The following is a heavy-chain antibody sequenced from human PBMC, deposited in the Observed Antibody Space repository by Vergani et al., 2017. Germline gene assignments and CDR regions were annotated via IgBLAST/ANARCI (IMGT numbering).Heavy chain of an antibody. CDR3: ARGSDISSWYADNWFDP. D-gene: IGHD6-13*01. CDR2: SYHSGST. V-gene: IGHV4-30-2*01. J-gene: IGHJ5*02. CDR1: GGSISSGGYS. Sequence: QLQLQESGSGLVKPSQTLSLTCAVSGGSISSGGYSWSWIRQPPGKGLEWIGYSYHSGSTYYNPSLKRRVTISVDRSKNQFSLKLSSVTAADTAVYYCARGSDISSWYADNWFDPWGQGTLVTVSS.